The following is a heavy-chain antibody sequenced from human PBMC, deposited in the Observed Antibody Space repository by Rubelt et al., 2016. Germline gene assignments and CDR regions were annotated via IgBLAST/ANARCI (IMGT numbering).Heavy chain of an antibody. CDR2: VSAYNGTT. V-gene: IGHV1-18*01. J-gene: IGHJ2*01. D-gene: IGHD6-6*01. Sequence: QVQLVQSGAEVKKPGASVKVSCKASGYTFTSYGISWVRQAPGQGLEWMGWVSAYNGTTNYAQKFQGIVTMPTDTSTSTAYMELSSLRSDDTAGYYCARDRIRRAARQGWYFDLWGRGTLVTVSS. CDR3: ARDRIRRAARQGWYFDL. CDR1: GYTFTSYG.